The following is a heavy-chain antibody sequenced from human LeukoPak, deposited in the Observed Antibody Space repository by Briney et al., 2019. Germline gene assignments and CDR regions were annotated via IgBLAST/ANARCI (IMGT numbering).Heavy chain of an antibody. CDR1: GFTFSSYW. CDR3: ARYYYDSSGPSHAFDI. D-gene: IGHD3-22*01. CDR2: IKQDGSEK. V-gene: IGHV3-7*01. J-gene: IGHJ3*02. Sequence: GGSLRLSCAASGFTFSSYWMSWVRQAPGKGLEWVADIKQDGSEKYYVDSVKGRFTISRDNDKNSLYLQMNSLRAEDTAVYYCARYYYDSSGPSHAFDIWGQGTMVTVSS.